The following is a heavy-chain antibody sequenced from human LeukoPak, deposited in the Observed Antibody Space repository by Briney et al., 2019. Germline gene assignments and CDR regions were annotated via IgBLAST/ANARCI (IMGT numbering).Heavy chain of an antibody. CDR3: ARERYSSSWSPSSSDY. J-gene: IGHJ4*02. CDR1: GYTFTGYY. Sequence: ASVKVSYKACGYTFTGYYLHCVRQAPGQGLEWMGWINPNSGGTNYAQKFQGRVTMTRDTSISTAYMELSRLRSDDTAVYYCARERYSSSWSPSSSDYWGQGTLVTVSS. CDR2: INPNSGGT. D-gene: IGHD6-13*01. V-gene: IGHV1-2*02.